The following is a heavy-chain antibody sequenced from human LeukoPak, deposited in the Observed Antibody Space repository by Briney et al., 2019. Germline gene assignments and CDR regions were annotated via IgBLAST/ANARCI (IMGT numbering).Heavy chain of an antibody. CDR2: IIPIFGTA. J-gene: IGHJ5*01. Sequence: SVKVSCKASGGTFSSYAISWVRQAPGQGLEWLGGIIPIFGTANYAQKFQGRVTITTDESTSTAYMELSSLRSEDTAVYYCATSRERITIFGVVTPPYNWFDSWGQGTLVTVFS. CDR3: ATSRERITIFGVVTPPYNWFDS. V-gene: IGHV1-69*05. D-gene: IGHD3-3*01. CDR1: GGTFSSYA.